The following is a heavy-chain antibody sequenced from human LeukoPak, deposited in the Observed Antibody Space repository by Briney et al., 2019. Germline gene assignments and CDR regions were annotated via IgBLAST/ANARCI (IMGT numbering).Heavy chain of an antibody. CDR2: IWYDGSNK. V-gene: IGHV3-33*01. D-gene: IGHD3-22*01. CDR1: GFTFSSYG. J-gene: IGHJ1*01. Sequence: GGSLRLSCAASGFTFSSYGMHWVRQAPGKGLEWVAVIWYDGSNKYYADSVKGRFTISRDNSKNTLYLQMNSLRAEDTAVYYCARVSYYYDSSGYQEYFQHWGQGTLVTVSS. CDR3: ARVSYYYDSSGYQEYFQH.